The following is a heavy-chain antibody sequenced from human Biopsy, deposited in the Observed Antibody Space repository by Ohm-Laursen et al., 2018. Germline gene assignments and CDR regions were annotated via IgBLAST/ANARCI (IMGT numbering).Heavy chain of an antibody. D-gene: IGHD3-10*01. V-gene: IGHV4-34*01. CDR2: INHSGRT. J-gene: IGHJ6*02. CDR3: VRGVDYYGPYHYYALDV. Sequence: SDTLSLTCVVYGESFNGYYWSWIRKPPGKGLEWIGEINHSGRTSYNTSLKSRVTISVDTSKNQFSLKVRSVTAADTAVYYCVRGVDYYGPYHYYALDVWGQGTTVTVSS. CDR1: GESFNGYY.